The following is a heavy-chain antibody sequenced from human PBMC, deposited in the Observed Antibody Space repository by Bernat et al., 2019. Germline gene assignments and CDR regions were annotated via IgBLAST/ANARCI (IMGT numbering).Heavy chain of an antibody. CDR3: ARDRGDSEGYYYYGMDV. CDR1: GFTFSSYA. Sequence: QVQLVESGGGVVQPGRSLRLSCAASGFTFSSYAMHWVRQAPGKGLEWVAGISYDGSNKYYADSVKGRFTISRDNSKNTLYLQMNSLRAEDTAVYYCARDRGDSEGYYYYGMDVWGQGTTVTVSS. D-gene: IGHD2-21*02. J-gene: IGHJ6*02. V-gene: IGHV3-30-3*01. CDR2: ISYDGSNK.